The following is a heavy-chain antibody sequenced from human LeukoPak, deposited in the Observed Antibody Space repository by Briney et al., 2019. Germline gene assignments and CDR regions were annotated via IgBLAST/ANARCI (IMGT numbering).Heavy chain of an antibody. J-gene: IGHJ4*02. CDR1: GGSISSHY. D-gene: IGHD5-24*01. CDR3: ARGPGMATLKD. Sequence: PSETLSLTCNVSGGSISSHYWSWIRQPPGKGLEYIGNIYYSGSTNYNPSLKSRVTISIDTSKNQFSLKLSSVTAADTAFYYCARGPGMATLKDWGQGTLVTVSS. V-gene: IGHV4-59*11. CDR2: IYYSGST.